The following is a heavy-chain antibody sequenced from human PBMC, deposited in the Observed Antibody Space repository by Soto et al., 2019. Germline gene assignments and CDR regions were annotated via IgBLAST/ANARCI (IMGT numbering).Heavy chain of an antibody. V-gene: IGHV4-59*13. D-gene: IGHD3-3*01. Sequence: PSETLSLTCKVSGGSMRGYSWSWIRQTPGEGLEWIGYVSHSGRTDYSPSLKNRVTISLDMSKNHFALHVNSVDPADTAVYYCARVAMENYRDMWSGSTSSALDVWGQGTTATVSS. CDR3: ARVAMENYRDMWSGSTSSALDV. CDR2: VSHSGRT. J-gene: IGHJ6*02. CDR1: GGSMRGYS.